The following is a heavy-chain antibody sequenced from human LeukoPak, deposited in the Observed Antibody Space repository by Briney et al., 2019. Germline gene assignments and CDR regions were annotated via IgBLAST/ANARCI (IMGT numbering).Heavy chain of an antibody. Sequence: ASVKVSCKASGYTFTGYYMHWVRQAPGQGLEWMGWINPNSGGTNYAQKFQGRVTMTRDTSISTAYMELSRLRSDDTAVYYCASFRATDDILTGPYYYYYGMDVWGQGTTVTVSS. CDR1: GYTFTGYY. J-gene: IGHJ6*02. V-gene: IGHV1-2*02. CDR3: ASFRATDDILTGPYYYYYGMDV. D-gene: IGHD3-9*01. CDR2: INPNSGGT.